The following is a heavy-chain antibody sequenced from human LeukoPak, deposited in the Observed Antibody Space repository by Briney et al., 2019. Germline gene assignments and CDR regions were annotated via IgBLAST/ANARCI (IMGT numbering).Heavy chain of an antibody. CDR2: INHSGST. J-gene: IGHJ2*01. Sequence: SETLSLTCAVYGGSFSGYYWSWIRQPPGKGLEWIGEINHSGSTNYNPSLKSRVTISVDTSKNQFSLKLSSVTAADTAVYYCARYSSSWSGWYFDLWGRGTLATVSS. CDR1: GGSFSGYY. V-gene: IGHV4-34*01. CDR3: ARYSSSWSGWYFDL. D-gene: IGHD6-13*01.